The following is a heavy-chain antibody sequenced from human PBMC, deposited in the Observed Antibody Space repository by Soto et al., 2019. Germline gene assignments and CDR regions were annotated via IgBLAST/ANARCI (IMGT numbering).Heavy chain of an antibody. CDR2: IYHEGST. CDR3: ARGRSTSGYPNFDP. J-gene: IGHJ5*02. CDR1: GGSIITGDFS. Sequence: SETLSLTCAVSGGSIITGDFSWNWIRQPPGKGLEWVGYIYHEGSTYYNPSLKGRATISVDRSKNYFSLKLSSVTAADTGVYFCARGRSTSGYPNFDPWGQGTLVT. D-gene: IGHD3-22*01. V-gene: IGHV4-30-2*01.